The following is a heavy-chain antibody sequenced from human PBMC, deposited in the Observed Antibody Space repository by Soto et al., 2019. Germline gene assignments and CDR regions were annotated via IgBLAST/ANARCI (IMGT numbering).Heavy chain of an antibody. CDR3: AKNYFFDS. CDR1: GFTFSSYA. Sequence: VQLLECGGGLVQPGGSLRLSCAASGFTFSSYAMSWARQAPGKGLEWVSSIGVSGGGAYYADSVKGRFTISRDNSRNALYLQMNSLRAEDTAVYYCAKNYFFDSWAQGTLVTVSS. CDR2: IGVSGGGA. J-gene: IGHJ4*02. V-gene: IGHV3-23*01.